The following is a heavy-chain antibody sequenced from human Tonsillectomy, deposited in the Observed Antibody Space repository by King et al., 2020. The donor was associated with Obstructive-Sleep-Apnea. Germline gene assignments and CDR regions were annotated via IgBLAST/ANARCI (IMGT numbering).Heavy chain of an antibody. CDR1: GYTFTSYD. CDR3: ARRAGGAVGDV. V-gene: IGHV1-8*01. Sequence: VQLVESGAEVKKPWASVKVSCKASGYTFTSYDINCVRQATGQGLEWMGWMNPNSGNTGYAQQFHGRVTMTRKTSITTAYMDLSSLRSEDTALYYCARRAGGAVGDVWGQGTTVTVSS. J-gene: IGHJ6*02. D-gene: IGHD6-19*01. CDR2: MNPNSGNT.